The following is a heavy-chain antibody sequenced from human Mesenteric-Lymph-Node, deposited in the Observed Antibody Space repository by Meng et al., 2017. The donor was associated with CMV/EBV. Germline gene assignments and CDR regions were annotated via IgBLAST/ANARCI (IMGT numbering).Heavy chain of an antibody. CDR2: INHSGST. CDR1: GGPFSGYY. Sequence: LTGAVYGGPFSGYYCSWIRHPPGKGLEWIGEINHSGSTTYNPSLKSRVTISIDTSEYQFSLKLRSVTAADTAVYYCARPGPYRFFDLWGRGTLVTVSS. CDR3: ARPGPYRFFDL. V-gene: IGHV4-34*01. D-gene: IGHD3-16*02. J-gene: IGHJ2*01.